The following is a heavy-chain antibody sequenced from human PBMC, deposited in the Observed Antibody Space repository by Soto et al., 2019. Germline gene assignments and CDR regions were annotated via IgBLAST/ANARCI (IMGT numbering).Heavy chain of an antibody. Sequence: SVKVSCKASGGTFSSYAISWVRQAPGQGLEWMGGVIPIFGTANYAQKFQGRVTITADKSTSTAYMELSSLRSEDTAVYYCAREPHYYGSGSYSPPGYYYYYGMDVWGQGTTVTVSS. V-gene: IGHV1-69*06. CDR2: VIPIFGTA. J-gene: IGHJ6*02. CDR1: GGTFSSYA. D-gene: IGHD3-10*01. CDR3: AREPHYYGSGSYSPPGYYYYYGMDV.